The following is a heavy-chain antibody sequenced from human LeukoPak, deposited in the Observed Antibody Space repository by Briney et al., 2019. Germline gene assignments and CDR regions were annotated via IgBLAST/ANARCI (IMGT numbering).Heavy chain of an antibody. CDR1: GYTFTNYD. D-gene: IGHD5-18*01. CDR3: ARGMQLWQYNDY. V-gene: IGHV1-8*01. J-gene: IGHJ4*02. CDR2: MNPNSGNT. Sequence: ASVKVSCKASGYTFTNYDINWVRQATGQGLEWMGWMNPNSGNTGYAQKFQGRVTMTRNTSISTAYMELSSLRSEDTAVYYCARGMQLWQYNDYWGQGTLVTVSS.